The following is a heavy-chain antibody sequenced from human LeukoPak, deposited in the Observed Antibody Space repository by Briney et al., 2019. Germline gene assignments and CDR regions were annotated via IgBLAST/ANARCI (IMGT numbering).Heavy chain of an antibody. J-gene: IGHJ4*02. CDR1: GFTFSSYA. V-gene: IGHV3-23*01. CDR3: AKDLTMATTGDFDY. D-gene: IGHD5-24*01. CDR2: ISGSGGST. Sequence: PGGSLRLSCAAPGFTFSSYAMSWVRQAPGKGLEWVSAISGSGGSTYYADSVKGRFTISRDNSKNTLYLQMNSLRAEDTAVYYCAKDLTMATTGDFDYWGQGTLVTVSS.